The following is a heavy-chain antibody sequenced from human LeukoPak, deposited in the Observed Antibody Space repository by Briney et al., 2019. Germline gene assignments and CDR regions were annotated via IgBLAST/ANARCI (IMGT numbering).Heavy chain of an antibody. D-gene: IGHD1-26*01. Sequence: SETLSLTCTVSGNSISSGDNYWSWIRQPAGKGLEWIGRIYTSGSTNYNPSLKSRVTISGDTSKNQFSLRLSSVTAADTAVYYCARELHSGSYYFDYWGQGTLVTVSS. CDR1: GNSISSGDNY. CDR2: IYTSGST. CDR3: ARELHSGSYYFDY. V-gene: IGHV4-61*02. J-gene: IGHJ4*02.